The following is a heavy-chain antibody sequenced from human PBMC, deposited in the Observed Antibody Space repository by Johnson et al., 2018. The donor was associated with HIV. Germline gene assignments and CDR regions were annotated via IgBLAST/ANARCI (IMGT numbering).Heavy chain of an antibody. CDR3: ARGPWDDAFDI. D-gene: IGHD1-26*01. CDR1: GFTFSSYA. CDR2: ISYDGSNK. Sequence: VQLVESGGGVVQPGRSLRLSCAASGFTFSSYAMHWVRQAPGKGLEWVAVISYDGSNKYYADSVKGRFTISRDNSKNTLYLQMNSLRAEDTAVYYCARGPWDDAFDIWGQGTMVTVSS. J-gene: IGHJ3*02. V-gene: IGHV3-30-3*01.